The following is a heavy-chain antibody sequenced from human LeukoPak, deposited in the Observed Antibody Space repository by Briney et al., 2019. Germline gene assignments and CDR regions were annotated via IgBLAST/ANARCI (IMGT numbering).Heavy chain of an antibody. V-gene: IGHV3-23*01. Sequence: GGSLRLSCAASGFTFSSYAMSWVRQAPRKGLEWVSAISGSGGSTYYADSVKGRFTISRDNSKNTLYLQMNSLRAEDTAVYYCAKDRMAVDTAMVYDYWGQGTLVTVSS. CDR1: GFTFSSYA. CDR2: ISGSGGST. CDR3: AKDRMAVDTAMVYDY. D-gene: IGHD5-18*01. J-gene: IGHJ4*02.